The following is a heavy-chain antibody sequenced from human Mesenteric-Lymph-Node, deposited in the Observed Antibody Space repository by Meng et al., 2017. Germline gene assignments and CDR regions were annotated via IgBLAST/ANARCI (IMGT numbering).Heavy chain of an antibody. CDR1: DGFTTSDDYY. J-gene: IGHJ4*02. CDR3: ARDSPGGYGYFDS. D-gene: IGHD5-12*01. Sequence: QVQRQESGPGLVKPSQTLSLTCTVSDGFTTSDDYYWSWIRQPPGKGLEWIGYIHYSGTTYYNPSLKSRIAIPLDTSKNQFSLNLNSVTAADAAVYYCARDSPGGYGYFDSWGQGTLVTVSS. CDR2: IHYSGTT. V-gene: IGHV4-30-4*01.